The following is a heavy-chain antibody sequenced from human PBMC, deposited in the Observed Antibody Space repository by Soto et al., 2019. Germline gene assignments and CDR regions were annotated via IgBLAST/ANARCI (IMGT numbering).Heavy chain of an antibody. CDR3: ARMATFGSLNWFDP. D-gene: IGHD3-16*01. Sequence: ASVNVSCKSSVYSFTNNYVTWVRQATGKVLEWMGWMNPGSGDTGYAQKFQGRVTMTRDISIATDYMELSSLRSDDTAIYYCARMATFGSLNWFDPWGQGTLVTVSS. CDR1: VYSFTNNY. J-gene: IGHJ5*02. CDR2: MNPGSGDT. V-gene: IGHV1-8*01.